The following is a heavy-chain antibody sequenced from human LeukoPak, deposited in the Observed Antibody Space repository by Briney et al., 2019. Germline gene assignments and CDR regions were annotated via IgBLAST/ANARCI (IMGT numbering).Heavy chain of an antibody. V-gene: IGHV3-23*01. CDR1: GFTFSSYA. J-gene: IGHJ4*02. D-gene: IGHD2-15*01. CDR2: ISGSGGST. Sequence: GGSLRLSCAASGFTFSSYAMTWVRQAPGKGLEWVSAISGSGGSTYYADSVKGRFTTSRDNSKNTLYLQMNSLRAEDTAVYYCAKGRYCSGGSCSHFDYWGQGTLVTVSS. CDR3: AKGRYCSGGSCSHFDY.